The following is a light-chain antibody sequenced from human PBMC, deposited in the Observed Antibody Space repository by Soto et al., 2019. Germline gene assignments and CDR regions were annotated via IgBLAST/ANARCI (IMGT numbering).Light chain of an antibody. J-gene: IGLJ2*01. V-gene: IGLV2-8*01. CDR1: SSDVGIYIY. CDR3: SSYAGSNNNVV. CDR2: KVS. Sequence: QSALTQPPSASGSPGQSVTISCTGTSSDVGIYIYVSWYQQHPGKAPKLLIYKVSKRTSGVPDPFSGSKSGNTASLTVSGLQAEDEAEYYCSSYAGSNNNVVFGGGTQLTVL.